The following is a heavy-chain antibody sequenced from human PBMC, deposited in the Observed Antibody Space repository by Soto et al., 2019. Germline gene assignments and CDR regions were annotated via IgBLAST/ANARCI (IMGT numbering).Heavy chain of an antibody. CDR1: GFTFSSYG. J-gene: IGHJ3*02. CDR2: IWYDGSNK. CDR3: ARDRWIRYFDWSPPGDAFDI. V-gene: IGHV3-33*01. D-gene: IGHD3-9*01. Sequence: GGSLRLSCAASGFTFSSYGMHWVRQAPGKGLEWVAVIWYDGSNKYYADSVKGRFTISRDNSKNTLYLQMNSLRAEDTAVYYCARDRWIRYFDWSPPGDAFDIWGQGTMVTVSS.